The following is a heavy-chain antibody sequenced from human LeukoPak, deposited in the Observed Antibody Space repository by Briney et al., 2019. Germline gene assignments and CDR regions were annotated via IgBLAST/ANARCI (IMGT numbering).Heavy chain of an antibody. CDR1: GFTFSSYA. V-gene: IGHV3-23*01. Sequence: GGSLRLSCAASGFTFSSYAMSWVRQAPGKGLEWASAISGSGGSTYYADSVKGRFTISRDNSKNTLYLQMNSLRAEDTAVYYCAKAVDIVGPTNMDVWGKGTTVTVSS. CDR3: AKAVDIVGPTNMDV. D-gene: IGHD2-2*03. J-gene: IGHJ6*03. CDR2: ISGSGGST.